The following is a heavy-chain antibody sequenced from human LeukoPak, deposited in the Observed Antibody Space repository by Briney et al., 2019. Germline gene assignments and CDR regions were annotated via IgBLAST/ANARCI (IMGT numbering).Heavy chain of an antibody. CDR2: IRYDGSNK. CDR1: GFTFRSYG. V-gene: IGHV3-30*02. J-gene: IGHJ4*02. Sequence: GGSLRLSCATSGFTFRSYGMHWVRQAPGKRLEWVAFIRYDGSNKYYADSVKGRFTISRDNSKNMLYLQMNSLRAEDTAVYYCAKSPSDGFDYWGQGTLVTVSS. D-gene: IGHD2-21*01. CDR3: AKSPSDGFDY.